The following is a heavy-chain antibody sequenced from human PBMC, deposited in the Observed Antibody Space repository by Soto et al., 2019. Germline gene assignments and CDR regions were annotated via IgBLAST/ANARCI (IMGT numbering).Heavy chain of an antibody. D-gene: IGHD2-2*01. J-gene: IGHJ6*02. CDR2: IKSKTDGGTT. CDR1: GFTFSNAW. V-gene: IGHV3-15*01. Sequence: GGSLRLSCAASGFTFSNAWMSWVRQAPGKGLEWVGRIKSKTDGGTTDYAAPVKGRFTISRDDSKNTLYLQMNSLKTEDTAVYYCTTSIVVVRDYYYYYGMDVWGQGTTVTVSS. CDR3: TTSIVVVRDYYYYYGMDV.